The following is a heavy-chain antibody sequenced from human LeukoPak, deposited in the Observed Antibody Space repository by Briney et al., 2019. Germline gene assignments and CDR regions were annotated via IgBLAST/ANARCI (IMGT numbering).Heavy chain of an antibody. Sequence: PGGSLRLSCAASGFTFSNYAMYWVRQAPGKGLEWVAVISYDGSTKYYADSVKGRFTISRDNSKNTLYLQMNSLRVEDTAVYYCARETVGPDDAFDIWGQGTMVTVSS. J-gene: IGHJ3*02. CDR3: ARETVGPDDAFDI. D-gene: IGHD1-26*01. CDR2: ISYDGSTK. CDR1: GFTFSNYA. V-gene: IGHV3-30-3*01.